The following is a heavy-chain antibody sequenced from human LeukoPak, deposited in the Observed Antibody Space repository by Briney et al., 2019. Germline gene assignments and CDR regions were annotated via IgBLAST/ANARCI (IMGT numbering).Heavy chain of an antibody. J-gene: IGHJ4*02. CDR1: GGSISSYY. CDR2: IYYSGST. D-gene: IGHD5-18*01. Sequence: SETLSLTCTVSGGSISSYYWSWIRQPPGKGLEWIGYIYYSGSTNYNPSLKSRVTISVDTSKNQFSLKLSSVTAADTAVYYCARDLNTAIIDYWGQGTLVTVSS. V-gene: IGHV4-59*01. CDR3: ARDLNTAIIDY.